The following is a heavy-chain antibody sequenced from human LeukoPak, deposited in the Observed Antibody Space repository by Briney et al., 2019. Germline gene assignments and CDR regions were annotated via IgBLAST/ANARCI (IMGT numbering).Heavy chain of an antibody. J-gene: IGHJ4*02. Sequence: SETLSLTCTVSGGSISSYYWSWIRQPTGKGLEWIGYIYYSGSTNYNPSLKSRVTISVDTSKNQFSLKLSSVTAADTAVYYCARDMGYSGYDWDYWGQGTLVTVSS. CDR1: GGSISSYY. V-gene: IGHV4-59*01. CDR2: IYYSGST. CDR3: ARDMGYSGYDWDY. D-gene: IGHD5-12*01.